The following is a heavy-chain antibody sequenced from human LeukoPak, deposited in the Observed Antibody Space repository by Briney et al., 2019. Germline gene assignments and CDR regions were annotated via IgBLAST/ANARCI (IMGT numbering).Heavy chain of an antibody. CDR2: ISGSGSTI. D-gene: IGHD1-26*01. Sequence: PGGSLRLSCAASQFTFRNYEINWVRQAPGKGLEWVSYISGSGSTIYYADSVKGRLTISRDNAKNSLYLQMNSLRAEDTAVYYCARVGPTSGFDYWGQGTLVTVSS. J-gene: IGHJ4*02. CDR3: ARVGPTSGFDY. CDR1: QFTFRNYE. V-gene: IGHV3-48*03.